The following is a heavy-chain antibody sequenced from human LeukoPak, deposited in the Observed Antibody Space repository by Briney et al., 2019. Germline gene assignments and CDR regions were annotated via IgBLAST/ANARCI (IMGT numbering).Heavy chain of an antibody. CDR2: IYTSGST. CDR3: ARDLLKETTRWSWYFDL. J-gene: IGHJ2*01. V-gene: IGHV4-4*07. Sequence: PSETLSLTCTVSGGSISSYYRSWIRQPAGKGLVWIGRIYTSGSTNYNPSLKSRVTMSVDTSKNQFSLKLSSVTAADTAVYYCARDLLKETTRWSWYFDLWGRGTLVTVSS. D-gene: IGHD4-23*01. CDR1: GGSISSYY.